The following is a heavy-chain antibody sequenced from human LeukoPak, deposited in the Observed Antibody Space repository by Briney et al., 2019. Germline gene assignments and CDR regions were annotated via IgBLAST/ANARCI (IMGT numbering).Heavy chain of an antibody. CDR3: ARVGSGWYFYYLDY. D-gene: IGHD6-19*01. CDR1: GFTVSSNY. CDR2: IYSGGST. Sequence: GGSLRLSCAASGFTVSSNYMSWVRQAPGKGLEWVSVIYSGGSTYYADSVKGRFTISRDNSKNTLYLQMNSLRAEDTAVYYCARVGSGWYFYYLDYWGQGTLVTVSS. J-gene: IGHJ4*02. V-gene: IGHV3-66*01.